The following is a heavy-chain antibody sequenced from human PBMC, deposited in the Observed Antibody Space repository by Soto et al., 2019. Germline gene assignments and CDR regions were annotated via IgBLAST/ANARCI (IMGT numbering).Heavy chain of an antibody. CDR1: GDSVSSGSYY. Sequence: LSLTCTVSGDSVSSGSYYWTWVRQPPGKGLEWIGYISYSGSTNYNPSLHSRVTISIDTSKNQFSLKLTSVTAADTAFYFCARDIRGYSRAFDFWGQGTLVTVSS. CDR2: ISYSGST. D-gene: IGHD5-18*01. J-gene: IGHJ4*02. V-gene: IGHV4-61*01. CDR3: ARDIRGYSRAFDF.